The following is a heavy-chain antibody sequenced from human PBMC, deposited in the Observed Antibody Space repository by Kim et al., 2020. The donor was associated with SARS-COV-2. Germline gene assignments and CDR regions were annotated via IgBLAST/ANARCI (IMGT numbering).Heavy chain of an antibody. CDR3: AKDRLLRVYAPKYYYYG. D-gene: IGHD2-8*01. V-gene: IGHV3-30*18. CDR2: ISYDGSNK. CDR1: GFTFSSYG. Sequence: GGSLRLSCAASGFTFSSYGMHWVRQAPGKGLEWVAVISYDGSNKYYADSVKGRFTISRDNSKNMLYLQMNSLRAEDTAVYYCAKDRLLRVYAPKYYYYG. J-gene: IGHJ6*01.